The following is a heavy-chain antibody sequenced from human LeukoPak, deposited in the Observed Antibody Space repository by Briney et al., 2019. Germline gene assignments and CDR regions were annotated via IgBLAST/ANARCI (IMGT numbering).Heavy chain of an antibody. V-gene: IGHV3-30*18. CDR1: GFTFSSYG. CDR2: ISYDGSNK. CDR3: AKDRDSSGWYVFDY. Sequence: GGSLRLSCAASGFTFSSYGMHWVRQAPGKGLEWVAVISYDGSNKYYADSVKGRFTISRDNSKNTLYLQMNSLRAEDTAAYYCAKDRDSSGWYVFDYWGQGTLVTVSS. J-gene: IGHJ4*02. D-gene: IGHD6-19*01.